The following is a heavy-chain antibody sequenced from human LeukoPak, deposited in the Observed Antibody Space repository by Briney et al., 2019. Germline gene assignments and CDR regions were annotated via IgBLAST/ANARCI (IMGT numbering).Heavy chain of an antibody. CDR3: AKSTTGTRKYYYGMDV. Sequence: GGSLRLSCAASGFTFSSYAMSWVRQAPGKGLEWVSAISGSGGSTYYADSVKGRFTISRDNSKNTLYLQMNSLRAEDTAVYSCAKSTTGTRKYYYGMDVGGKGTRVTVSS. V-gene: IGHV3-23*01. D-gene: IGHD1-1*01. CDR2: ISGSGGST. J-gene: IGHJ6*04. CDR1: GFTFSSYA.